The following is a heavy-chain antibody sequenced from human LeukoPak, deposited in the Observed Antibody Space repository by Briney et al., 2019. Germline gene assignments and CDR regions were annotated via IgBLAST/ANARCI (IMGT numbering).Heavy chain of an antibody. V-gene: IGHV1-69*05. CDR2: IIPIFGTA. CDR3: AREIAVQRYYFDY. Sequence: SVKVSYKASGGTFSSYAISWVRQAPGQGLEWMGRIIPIFGTANYAQKFQGRVTITTDESTSTAYMELSSLRSEDTAVYYCAREIAVQRYYFDYWGQGTLVTVSS. D-gene: IGHD2-21*01. CDR1: GGTFSSYA. J-gene: IGHJ4*02.